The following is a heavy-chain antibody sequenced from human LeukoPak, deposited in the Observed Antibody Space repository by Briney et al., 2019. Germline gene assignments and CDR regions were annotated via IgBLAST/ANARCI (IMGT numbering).Heavy chain of an antibody. CDR1: GGFFSGYY. V-gene: IGHV4-34*01. Sequence: PSETLSLTCAVYGGFFSGYYWSWIRQPPGKGLEWIGEINHSGSTNYNPSLKSRVTISVDTSKNQFSLKLSSVTAADTAVYYCATSRNWYFDLWGRGTLVTVSS. CDR2: INHSGST. CDR3: ATSRNWYFDL. J-gene: IGHJ2*01.